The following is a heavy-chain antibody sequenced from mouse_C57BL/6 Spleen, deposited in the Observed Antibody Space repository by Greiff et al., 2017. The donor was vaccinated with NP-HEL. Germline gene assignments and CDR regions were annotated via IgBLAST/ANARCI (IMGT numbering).Heavy chain of an antibody. CDR3: TRKDYDGYPSFAY. J-gene: IGHJ3*01. Sequence: VQLQQSGPVLARPGASVKMSCKTSGYTFPSYWMHWVKPRPGQGLEWIGAIYPGNSDTSYNQKFKGKAKLTAVTSASTAYMELSSLTNEDSAVYYCTRKDYDGYPSFAYWGQGTLVTVSA. D-gene: IGHD2-3*01. CDR2: IYPGNSDT. V-gene: IGHV1-5*01. CDR1: GYTFPSYW.